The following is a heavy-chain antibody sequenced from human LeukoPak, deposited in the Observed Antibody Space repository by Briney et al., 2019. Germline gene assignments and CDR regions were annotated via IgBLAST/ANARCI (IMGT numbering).Heavy chain of an antibody. V-gene: IGHV3-66*02. D-gene: IGHD5-24*01. CDR3: ARWTRDSYNQRYFDL. J-gene: IGHJ2*01. CDR1: GFTFSSYW. Sequence: RTGGSLRLSCAASGFTFSSYWMSWVRQAPGKGLEWVSVIYSGGSTYYADSVKGRFTISRDNSKNTLYLQMNSLRAEDTAVYYCARWTRDSYNQRYFDLWSRGTLVTVST. CDR2: IYSGGST.